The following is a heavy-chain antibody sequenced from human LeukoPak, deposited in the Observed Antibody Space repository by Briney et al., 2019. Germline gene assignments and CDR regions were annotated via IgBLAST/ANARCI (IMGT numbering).Heavy chain of an antibody. CDR1: GFTVSSNY. V-gene: IGHV3-23*01. CDR2: IRDSGHST. Sequence: GGSLRLSCAASGFTVSSNYMSWVRQAPGKGLEWVSAIRDSGHSTYYADSVKGRFTISRDNSKNTLYLHMNSLRAEDTAVYYCARAPTITTLVVHDWGQGTLVTVSS. CDR3: ARAPTITTLVVHD. D-gene: IGHD3-22*01. J-gene: IGHJ4*02.